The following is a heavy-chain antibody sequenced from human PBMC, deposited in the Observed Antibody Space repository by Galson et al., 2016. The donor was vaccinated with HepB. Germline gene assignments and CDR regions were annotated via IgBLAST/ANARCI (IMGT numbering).Heavy chain of an antibody. J-gene: IGHJ5*02. CDR2: TIPIFETP. Sequence: SVKVSCKASGDTFSIYAITWVRQAPGQGLEWMGGTIPIFETPMYARKFQDRVTMTADESTRTAYMELSSLRFEDTAVYYCAMGRGSGSYYKGNWFDPWGQGTQVTVSS. D-gene: IGHD3-10*01. V-gene: IGHV1-69*13. CDR1: GDTFSIYA. CDR3: AMGRGSGSYYKGNWFDP.